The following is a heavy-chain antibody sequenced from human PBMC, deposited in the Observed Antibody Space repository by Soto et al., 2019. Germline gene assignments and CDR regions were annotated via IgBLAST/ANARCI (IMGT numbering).Heavy chain of an antibody. D-gene: IGHD3-16*01. CDR1: GFSFTYAW. J-gene: IGHJ4*02. Sequence: EVQLVESGGGLVEPGGALRLSCAASGFSFTYAWLNWVRQAPGQGLEWVGRIKSMPDGGTTDYAAPVKGRFTISRDDLGNTVYLQMNSLKTEDTAVYYCAADLPDWGAYAFDYWGQGTLVTFSP. V-gene: IGHV3-15*07. CDR2: IKSMPDGGTT. CDR3: AADLPDWGAYAFDY.